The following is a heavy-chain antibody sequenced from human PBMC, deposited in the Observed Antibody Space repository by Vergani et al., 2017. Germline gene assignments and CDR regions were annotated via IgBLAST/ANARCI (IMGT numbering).Heavy chain of an antibody. CDR3: ARDLAYCSGGSCYYYFDY. D-gene: IGHD2-15*01. CDR1: GGSISSYY. Sequence: QVQLQESGPGLVKPSETLSLTCTVSGGSISSYYWSWIRQPAGKGLEWIGRIYTSGSTNYNPSLKSRVTISVDTSKNQFSLKLSSVTAADTAVYYCARDLAYCSGGSCYYYFDYWGQGTLVTVSS. V-gene: IGHV4-4*07. J-gene: IGHJ4*02. CDR2: IYTSGST.